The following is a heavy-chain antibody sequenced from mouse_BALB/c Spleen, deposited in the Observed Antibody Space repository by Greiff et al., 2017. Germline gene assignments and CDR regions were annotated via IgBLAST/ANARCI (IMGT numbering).Heavy chain of an antibody. CDR3: ARKEYSPSWFAY. Sequence: QVQLQQSGAELMKPGASVKISCKATGYTFSSYWIEWVKQRPGHGLEWIGEILPGSGSTNYNEKFKGKATFTADTSSNTAYMQLSSLTSEDSAVYYCARKEYSPSWFAYWGQGTLVTVSA. J-gene: IGHJ3*01. V-gene: IGHV1-9*01. CDR1: GYTFSSYW. CDR2: ILPGSGST. D-gene: IGHD2-12*01.